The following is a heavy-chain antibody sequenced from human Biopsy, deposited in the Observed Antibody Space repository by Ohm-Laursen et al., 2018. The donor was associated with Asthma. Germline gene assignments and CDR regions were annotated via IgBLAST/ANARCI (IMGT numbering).Heavy chain of an antibody. CDR3: AREQQLGNFDY. J-gene: IGHJ4*02. V-gene: IGHV2-70*04. CDR2: IDWDDDK. D-gene: IGHD6-13*01. CDR1: GFSIGTSGMR. Sequence: TQTLTPTCTLSGFSIGTSGMRVNWIRQPPGKALEWLARIDWDDDKFYSASLKTRLTISKDTSKNQVVLTMTTMDPVDTATYYCAREQQLGNFDYWGQGTLVTVSS.